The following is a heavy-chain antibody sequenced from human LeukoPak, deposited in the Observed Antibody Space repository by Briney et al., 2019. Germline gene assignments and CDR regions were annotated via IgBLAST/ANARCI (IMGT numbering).Heavy chain of an antibody. J-gene: IGHJ4*02. CDR1: GFTFSNYA. CDR2: MKGSDGRA. V-gene: IGHV3-23*01. Sequence: GGSLRLSCAASGFTFSNYAMTWGRQARGKGLGWVSTMKGSDGRAWYADSVNGWFIISRDNSKNTLYLQMNSLRAEDTAVYFCAKDHDSSGYPTSDYWGQGTLVTVSS. D-gene: IGHD3-22*01. CDR3: AKDHDSSGYPTSDY.